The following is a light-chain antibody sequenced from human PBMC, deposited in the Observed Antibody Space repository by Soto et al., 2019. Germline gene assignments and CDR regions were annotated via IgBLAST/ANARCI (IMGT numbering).Light chain of an antibody. CDR2: DVS. CDR1: TSDVGGYNS. J-gene: IGLJ1*01. CDR3: SSRTSTSTRV. Sequence: QSVLTQPASVSGSPGQSITISCTGTTSDVGGYNSVSWYQQHPGKAPELMIYDVSNRPSGISYRFSGSKSGNTASLTISRLQAEDEADYYCSSRTSTSTRVFGTGTKVTVL. V-gene: IGLV2-14*01.